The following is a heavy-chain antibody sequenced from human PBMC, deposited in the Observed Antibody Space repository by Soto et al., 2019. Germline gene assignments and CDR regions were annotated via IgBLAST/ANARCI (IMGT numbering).Heavy chain of an antibody. CDR3: ASVPIWCGSSSCYTEGFDS. CDR1: GFVFSDYA. CDR2: ISADGSTT. D-gene: IGHD2-2*01. J-gene: IGHJ4*02. V-gene: IGHV3-23*01. Sequence: EVQLLDSGGGWVQPGGSLRLSYVASGFVFSDYAMSWVRQAPGKGLEWVSAISADGSTTYYANSVKGRFTVSRVNSKNTLYLEMNTLRAEDTAIYYCASVPIWCGSSSCYTEGFDSWGQGTRVTVSS.